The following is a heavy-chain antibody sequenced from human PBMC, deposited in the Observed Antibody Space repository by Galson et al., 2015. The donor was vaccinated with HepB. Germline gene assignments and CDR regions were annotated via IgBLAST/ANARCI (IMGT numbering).Heavy chain of an antibody. Sequence: SLRLSCAASGFTFSNAWMSWVRQAPGKGLEWVGRIKSKTDGGTTDYAAPVKGRFTISRDDSKNTLYLQMNSLKTEDTAVYYCSQEYGDYSFDYWGQGTLVTVSS. CDR1: GFTFSNAW. J-gene: IGHJ4*02. V-gene: IGHV3-15*01. CDR2: IKSKTDGGTT. CDR3: SQEYGDYSFDY. D-gene: IGHD4-17*01.